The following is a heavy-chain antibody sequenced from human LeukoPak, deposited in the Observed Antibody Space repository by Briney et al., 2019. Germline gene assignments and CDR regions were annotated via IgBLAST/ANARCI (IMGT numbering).Heavy chain of an antibody. D-gene: IGHD2/OR15-2a*01. J-gene: IGHJ4*02. CDR1: GYTFTSYG. CDR3: ARLLHPDQGSSDY. Sequence: SVKVSCKASGYTFTSYGISWVRQAPGQGLEWMGGIIPIFGTANYAQKFQGRVTITADESTSTAYMELSSLRSEDTAVYYCARLLHPDQGSSDYWGQGTLVTVSS. V-gene: IGHV1-69*13. CDR2: IIPIFGTA.